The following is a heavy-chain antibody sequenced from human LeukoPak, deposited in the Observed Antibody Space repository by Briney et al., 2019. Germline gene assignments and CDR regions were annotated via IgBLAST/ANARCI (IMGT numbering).Heavy chain of an antibody. CDR2: INYIVST. Sequence: SETLPLTSTAAVGSISSYYWSWIRQPPGRGLGGFGYINYIVSTNYNPSLKSRVTISVDTSTNQFSLKLSSVTAADPAVYYCARGGGWLQSNRFDPWGQGTLVTVSS. J-gene: IGHJ5*02. D-gene: IGHD5-24*01. CDR1: VGSISSYY. V-gene: IGHV4-59*01. CDR3: ARGGGWLQSNRFDP.